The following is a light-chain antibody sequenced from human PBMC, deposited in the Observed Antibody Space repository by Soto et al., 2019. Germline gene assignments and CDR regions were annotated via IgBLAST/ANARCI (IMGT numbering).Light chain of an antibody. CDR2: KAS. CDR1: QTISSW. CDR3: QHYNSYSEA. Sequence: DIQMTQSPSTLSGSVGDRVTITCRASQTISSWLAWYQQKPGKAPKLLIYKASTLKSGVPSRFRGSGSGTEFTLTISSRQSVDFATYYCQHYNSYSEAFGQGTKVELK. J-gene: IGKJ1*01. V-gene: IGKV1-5*03.